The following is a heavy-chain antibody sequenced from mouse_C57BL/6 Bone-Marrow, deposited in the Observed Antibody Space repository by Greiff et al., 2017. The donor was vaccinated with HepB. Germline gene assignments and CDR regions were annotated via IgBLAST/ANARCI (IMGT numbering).Heavy chain of an antibody. V-gene: IGHV1-63*01. CDR1: GYTFTNYW. J-gene: IGHJ2*01. D-gene: IGHD1-1*01. Sequence: VQLQQSGAELVRPGTSVKMSCKASGYTFTNYWIGWAKQRPGHGLEWIGDIYPGGGYTNYNEKFKGKATLTADKSSSTAYMQFSSLTSEDSAIYYCAIYYYGSSYPFAYWGQGTTLTVSS. CDR2: IYPGGGYT. CDR3: AIYYYGSSYPFAY.